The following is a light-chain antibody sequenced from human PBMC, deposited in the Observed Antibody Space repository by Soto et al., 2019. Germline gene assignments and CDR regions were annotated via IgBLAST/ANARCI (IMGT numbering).Light chain of an antibody. V-gene: IGKV3-15*01. CDR3: QQYNAWPRT. Sequence: EIEMTQSPVTLSVSPGERATLSCRASQSVSSNLAWYQQKPGKVPSLLIYGASTMATGVPSRFSGSGSGTEFTLTISSFQSEDFAVYYCQQYNAWPRTFGQGTKLEIK. J-gene: IGKJ2*01. CDR1: QSVSSN. CDR2: GAS.